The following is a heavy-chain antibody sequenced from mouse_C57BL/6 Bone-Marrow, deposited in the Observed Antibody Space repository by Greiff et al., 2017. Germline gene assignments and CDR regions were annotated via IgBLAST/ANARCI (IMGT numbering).Heavy chain of an antibody. Sequence: DVKLQESGAELVKPGASGKLSCTASGFNIKDYYMHWVKQRTEQGLGWIGRIDPEDGDTKYAPKFQGKATITADTSSNTAYLQLSSLTSEDTAVYYCAPYDDAARDYWGQGTSVTVSS. J-gene: IGHJ4*01. CDR2: IDPEDGDT. CDR3: APYDDAARDY. V-gene: IGHV14-2*01. D-gene: IGHD2-4*01. CDR1: GFNIKDYY.